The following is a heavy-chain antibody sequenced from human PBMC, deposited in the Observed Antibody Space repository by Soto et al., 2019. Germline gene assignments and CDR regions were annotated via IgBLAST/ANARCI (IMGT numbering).Heavy chain of an antibody. CDR3: ARARTDNYYYGMDV. V-gene: IGHV1-69*12. CDR2: ISPIFGTA. CDR1: GGTFSRYG. Sequence: QVQLVQSGAEVKKPGSPVKVSCKASGGTFSRYGISWVRQAPGQGLEWMGGISPIFGTANYAQKLQGRVTITADESTSTAYMELSSLRSEDTAVDYCARARTDNYYYGMDVWGQGTTVTVS. D-gene: IGHD2-21*02. J-gene: IGHJ6*02.